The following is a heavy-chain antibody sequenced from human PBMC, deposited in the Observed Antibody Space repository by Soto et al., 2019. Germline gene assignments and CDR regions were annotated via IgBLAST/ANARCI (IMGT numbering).Heavy chain of an antibody. V-gene: IGHV3-23*01. CDR1: GFKFSNYA. CDR2: ISATGGGT. Sequence: GGSLRLSCAASGFKFSNYAMSWVRQAPGKGLEWVSLISATGGGTYYADSVKGRFTISRDNSHNTLYLQVHSLTAEDTAVYYCAKDRRAGGNSAFYFDFWGQGAKVTVAS. CDR3: AKDRRAGGNSAFYFDF. J-gene: IGHJ4*02. D-gene: IGHD3-16*01.